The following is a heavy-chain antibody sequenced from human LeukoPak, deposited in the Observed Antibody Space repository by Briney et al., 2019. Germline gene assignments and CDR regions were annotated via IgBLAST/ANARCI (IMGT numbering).Heavy chain of an antibody. CDR2: ISGSGGST. D-gene: IGHD3-22*01. J-gene: IGHJ4*02. CDR1: GFTFSSYA. CDR3: ARDPYYYDSSGYIYDY. V-gene: IGHV3-23*01. Sequence: SGGSLRLSCAASGFTFSSYAMSWVRQAPGKGLEWVSAISGSGGSTYYADSVKGRFTISRDNAKNSLYLQMNSLRAEDTAVYYCARDPYYYDSSGYIYDYWGQGTLVTVSS.